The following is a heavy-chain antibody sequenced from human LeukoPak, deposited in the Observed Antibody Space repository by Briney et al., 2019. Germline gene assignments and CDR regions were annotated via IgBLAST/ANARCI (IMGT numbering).Heavy chain of an antibody. J-gene: IGHJ6*03. V-gene: IGHV4-4*02. CDR2: IYHSGST. D-gene: IGHD3-22*01. Sequence: SETLSLTCAVSGGSISSSNWWSWVRQPPGKGLEWIGEIYHSGSTNYNPSLKSRVTISIDTSKNQFSLQVSSVTAADTAVYYCARHKVRDYMDVWGKGTTVTISS. CDR3: ARHKVRDYMDV. CDR1: GGSISSSNW.